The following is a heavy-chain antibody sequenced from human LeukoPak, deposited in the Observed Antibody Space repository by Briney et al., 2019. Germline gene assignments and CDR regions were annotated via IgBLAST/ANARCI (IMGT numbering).Heavy chain of an antibody. CDR1: GTSISSTPYY. CDR2: IYYSVSSEST. J-gene: IGHJ5*02. D-gene: IGHD3-10*01. Sequence: SETLSLTCTVSGTSISSTPYYWGWIRQPPGKGLEWIATIYYSVSSESTSYNPSLKSRVTMSVDTSKNQLSLKLISVTAADMAVYYCARHTRVGFGDRWGQGTLVTVSS. CDR3: ARHTRVGFGDR. V-gene: IGHV4-39*01.